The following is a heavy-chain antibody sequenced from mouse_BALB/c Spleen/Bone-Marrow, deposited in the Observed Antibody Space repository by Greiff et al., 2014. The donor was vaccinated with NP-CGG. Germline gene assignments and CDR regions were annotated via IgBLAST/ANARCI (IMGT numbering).Heavy chain of an antibody. CDR3: ARHQRYYAMDY. CDR1: GFPFSSYG. CDR2: ISSGGSNT. V-gene: IGHV5-6*01. J-gene: IGHJ4*01. Sequence: VQLKQSGGDLVKPGGSLKLSCAASGFPFSSYGMSLGRPTPDKRLEGVATISSGGSNTYYPDSVKGRFTISRDNAKNTLYLQMSSLKSEDTAMYYCARHQRYYAMDYWGQGTSVTVSS.